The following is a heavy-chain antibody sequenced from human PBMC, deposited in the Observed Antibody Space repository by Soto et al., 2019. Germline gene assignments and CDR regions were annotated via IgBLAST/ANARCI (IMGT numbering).Heavy chain of an antibody. CDR3: ARREGPTPENYYYYGMDV. CDR2: IYYSGST. V-gene: IGHV4-31*01. Sequence: SETLSLTCTVSGGSISSGGYYWSWIRQHPGKGLEWIGYIYYSGSTYYSPSFQGQVTISADKSISTAYLQWSSLKASDTAMCYCARREGPTPENYYYYGMDVWGQGTTVTVSS. D-gene: IGHD1-26*01. CDR1: GGSISSGGYY. J-gene: IGHJ6*02.